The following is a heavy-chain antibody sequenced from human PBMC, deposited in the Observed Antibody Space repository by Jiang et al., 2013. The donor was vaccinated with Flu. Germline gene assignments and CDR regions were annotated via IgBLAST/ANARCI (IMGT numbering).Heavy chain of an antibody. D-gene: IGHD4-17*01. Sequence: VQLLESGGGLVQPGGSLRLSCAASGFTFSSYAMSWVRQAPGKGLEWVSAISGSGGSTYYADSVKGRFTISRDNSKNTLYLQMNSLRAEDTAVYYCAKDDGDYALRLYYFDYWGQGTLVTVSS. CDR1: GFTFSSYA. CDR3: AKDDGDYALRLYYFDY. J-gene: IGHJ4*02. CDR2: ISGSGGST. V-gene: IGHV3-23*01.